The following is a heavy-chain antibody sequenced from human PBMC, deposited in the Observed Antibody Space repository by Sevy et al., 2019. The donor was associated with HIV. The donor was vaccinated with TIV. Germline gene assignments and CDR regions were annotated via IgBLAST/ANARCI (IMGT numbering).Heavy chain of an antibody. CDR2: ISGSGGST. J-gene: IGHJ3*02. D-gene: IGHD3-22*01. Sequence: GGSLRLSCAASGFTFSSYAMSWVRQAPGKGLEWVSAISGSGGSTYYADSVKGRFTISRDNSKNTLYLQMNSLRAEDTAVYYCAKGASITMIVVVILGGDAFHIWGQGTMVTVSS. CDR3: AKGASITMIVVVILGGDAFHI. V-gene: IGHV3-23*01. CDR1: GFTFSSYA.